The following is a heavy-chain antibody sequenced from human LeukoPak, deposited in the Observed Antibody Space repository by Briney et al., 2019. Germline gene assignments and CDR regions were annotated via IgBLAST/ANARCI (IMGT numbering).Heavy chain of an antibody. J-gene: IGHJ4*02. CDR3: AASVAGALDY. Sequence: SETLSLTCGVSGGSISSSNWWTWVRQPPGKGLEWIGEIYHSGSTNYNPSLKSRVTISVDKSKNQFSLNLSSVTAADTAVYHCAASVAGALDYWGQGILVTVSS. V-gene: IGHV4-4*02. D-gene: IGHD6-19*01. CDR2: IYHSGST. CDR1: GGSISSSNW.